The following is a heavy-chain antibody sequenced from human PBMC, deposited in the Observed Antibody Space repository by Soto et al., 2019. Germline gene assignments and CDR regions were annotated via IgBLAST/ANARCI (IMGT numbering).Heavy chain of an antibody. CDR2: IYHSGST. V-gene: IGHV4-30-2*01. CDR1: GGSISSGGYS. CDR3: ARGSASPFGV. D-gene: IGHD3-10*01. Sequence: SETLSLTCAVSGGSISSGGYSWSWIRQPPGKGLEWIGYIYHSGSTYYNPSLKGRVTISVDRSKNQFCLKLSSVTPADTAVYYCARGSASPFGVWGQGTTVPASS. J-gene: IGHJ6*02.